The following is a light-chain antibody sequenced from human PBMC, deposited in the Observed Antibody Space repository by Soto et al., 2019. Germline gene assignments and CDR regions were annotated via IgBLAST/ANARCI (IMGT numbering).Light chain of an antibody. CDR3: CSYVGATTYV. V-gene: IGLV2-23*01. J-gene: IGLJ1*01. CDR2: EGI. Sequence: QSVLTQPASVSGSPGQSITISCTGTSSTVGGFNVVSWYQQHPGKAPKVIIYEGIKRPSGVSNRFSGSNSGSTASLTISGLQAEYEADYYCCSYVGATTYVFGTGTKVTV. CDR1: SSTVGGFNV.